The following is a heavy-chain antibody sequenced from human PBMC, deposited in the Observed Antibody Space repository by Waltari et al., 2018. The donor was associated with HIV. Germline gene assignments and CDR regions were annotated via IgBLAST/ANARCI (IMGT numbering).Heavy chain of an antibody. Sequence: EVHLVESGGGLVQPGRSLRLSCTASGFTFGDYGISWYRPAPGKGLEWFSLSRGKAFSESTEDAASVKGRVTVSRDDSKSIAYLQINRMKTEDTAVYYCTRSWLATANLWAGGYWGQGALVTVSS. CDR3: TRSWLATANLWAGGY. J-gene: IGHJ4*02. D-gene: IGHD2-21*02. V-gene: IGHV3-49*03. CDR1: GFTFGDYG. CDR2: SRGKAFSEST.